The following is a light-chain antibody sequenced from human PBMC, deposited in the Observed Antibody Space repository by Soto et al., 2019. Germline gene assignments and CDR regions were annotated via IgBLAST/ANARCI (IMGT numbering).Light chain of an antibody. Sequence: DIEMTQSPSSLSASVGDRVTITCRASQSISSYLNWYQQKSGKPPKLLIYAASNLQSGVPSRFSGSGSGTEFTLTISSLQPDDFATYYCQQYNSYSFGQGTKVDIK. V-gene: IGKV1-39*01. CDR1: QSISSY. CDR2: AAS. CDR3: QQYNSYS. J-gene: IGKJ1*01.